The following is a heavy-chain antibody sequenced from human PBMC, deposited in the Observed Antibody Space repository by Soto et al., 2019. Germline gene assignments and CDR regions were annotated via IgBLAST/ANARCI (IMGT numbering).Heavy chain of an antibody. CDR2: INPSGGST. CDR3: ASKIAAAGSLAFDI. Sequence: ASVKVSCKASGDTFSSYAINWVRQAPGQGLEWMGIINPSGGSTSYAQKFQGRVTMTRDTSTSTVYMELSSLRSEDTAVYYCASKIAAAGSLAFDIWGQGTMVTVSS. J-gene: IGHJ3*02. CDR1: GDTFSSYA. V-gene: IGHV1-46*03. D-gene: IGHD6-13*01.